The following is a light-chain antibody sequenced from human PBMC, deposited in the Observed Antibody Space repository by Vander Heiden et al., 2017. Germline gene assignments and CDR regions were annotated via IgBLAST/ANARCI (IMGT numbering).Light chain of an antibody. CDR2: DVS. CDR3: CSYAGRYKV. CDR1: SSDVGGYDY. J-gene: IGLJ1*01. Sequence: QSALTQPRSVSGSPGQSVTISCTGTSSDVGGYDYVSWYQQHPGKAPKLMMYDVSKRPSGVPDRFSASKSGNTAALTISGLQAEDEADYYCCSYAGRYKVFGTGTKGTVL. V-gene: IGLV2-11*01.